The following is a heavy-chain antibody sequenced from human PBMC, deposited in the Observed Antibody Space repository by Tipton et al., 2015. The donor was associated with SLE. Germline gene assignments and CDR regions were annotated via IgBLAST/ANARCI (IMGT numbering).Heavy chain of an antibody. V-gene: IGHV4-39*07. CDR2: IYYSGST. CDR3: ARVEIVVVPAATGTNYFDY. J-gene: IGHJ4*02. Sequence: LRLSCTVSGGSISSSSYYWGWIRQPPGKGLEWIGSIYYSGSTNYNPSLKSRVTISVDTSKNQFSLKLSSVTAADTAVYYCARVEIVVVPAATGTNYFDYWGQGTLVTVSS. D-gene: IGHD2-2*01. CDR1: GGSISSSSYY.